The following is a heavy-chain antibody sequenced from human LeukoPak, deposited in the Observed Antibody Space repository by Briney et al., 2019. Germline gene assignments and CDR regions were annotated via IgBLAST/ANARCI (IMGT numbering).Heavy chain of an antibody. CDR1: GFTFSNYA. J-gene: IGHJ4*02. Sequence: PGGSLRLSCAASGFTFSNYAMYWVRQAPGKGLDWVAIISSDKNNKYYADSVKGRFTISRDNSKNTLYLQMNSLRAEDTAVYYCAKDLDTAMANWGQGTLVTVSS. V-gene: IGHV3-30-3*01. D-gene: IGHD5-18*01. CDR3: AKDLDTAMAN. CDR2: ISSDKNNK.